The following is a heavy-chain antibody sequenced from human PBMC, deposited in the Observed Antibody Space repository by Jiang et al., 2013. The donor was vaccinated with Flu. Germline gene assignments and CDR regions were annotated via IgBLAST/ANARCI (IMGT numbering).Heavy chain of an antibody. J-gene: IGHJ4*02. V-gene: IGHV4-39*01. CDR3: ARADFWSGYYPPDY. Sequence: SLTCTVSGGSISSSSYYWGWIRQPPGKGLEWIGSIYYSGSTYYNPSLKSRVTISVDTSKNQFSLKLSSVTAADTAVYYCARADFWSGYYPPDYWGQGTLVTVSS. CDR2: IYYSGST. D-gene: IGHD3-3*01. CDR1: GGSISSSSYY.